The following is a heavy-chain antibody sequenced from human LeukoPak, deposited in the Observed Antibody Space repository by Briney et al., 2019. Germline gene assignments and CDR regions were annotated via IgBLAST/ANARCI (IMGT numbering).Heavy chain of an antibody. V-gene: IGHV3-53*01. D-gene: IGHD3-9*01. CDR3: ARAWGEIRYFDPHMAV. Sequence: PGGSLRLSCEASEFSVSTNCMSWVRQAPGKGLEWVSVIYSDGTTYYADSVKGRFTVSRDKYKNTLYLQMNSLRVEDTAVYYCARAWGEIRYFDPHMAVGGKGTTVTVPS. CDR2: IYSDGTT. J-gene: IGHJ6*03. CDR1: EFSVSTNC.